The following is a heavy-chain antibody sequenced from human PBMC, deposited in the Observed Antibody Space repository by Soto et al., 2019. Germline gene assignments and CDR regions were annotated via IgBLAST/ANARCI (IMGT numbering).Heavy chain of an antibody. CDR3: ARGGKMTTVTTSAGSVAGRFSP. D-gene: IGHD4-17*01. CDR2: INHSGST. CDR1: GGSFSGYY. J-gene: IGHJ4*02. V-gene: IGHV4-34*01. Sequence: SETLSLTCAVYGGSFSGYYWSWIRQPPGKGLEWVGEINHSGSTNYNPSLKSRVTISVDTSKNQFSLKLSSVTAADTAVYYCARGGKMTTVTTSAGSVAGRFSPWGQGTLVTVSS.